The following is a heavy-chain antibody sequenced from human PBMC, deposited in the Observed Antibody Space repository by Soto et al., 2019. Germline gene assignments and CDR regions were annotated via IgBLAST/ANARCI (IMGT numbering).Heavy chain of an antibody. CDR2: ITWNSGSV. J-gene: IGHJ4*02. V-gene: IGHV3-9*01. Sequence: EVQLVESGGGLVQPGRSLRLSCAASGFTFDSYAMHWVRQAPGKGLEWVSGITWNSGSVFYADSVKGRFTISRDSAKNSLYLPMSSLRAEETALYSCTRAAAAHYSGSGSFYHTRASSLFDYWGQGALVTVSS. CDR1: GFTFDSYA. CDR3: TRAAAAHYSGSGSFYHTRASSLFDY. D-gene: IGHD3-10*01.